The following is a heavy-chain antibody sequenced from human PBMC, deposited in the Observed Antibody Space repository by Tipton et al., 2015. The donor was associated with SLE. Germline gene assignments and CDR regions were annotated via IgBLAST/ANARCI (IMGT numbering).Heavy chain of an antibody. Sequence: GSLRLSCAASGFNFYKYAMNWVRQAPGKGLEWVSGSSGYGGTSFYADSVRGRFAVSRDNSKNILFLHMTNLRVEDTAIYYCAKRVVTGVGAFDVWGQGTMVTVSS. CDR3: AKRVVTGVGAFDV. CDR1: GFNFYKYA. CDR2: SSGYGGTS. V-gene: IGHV3-23*01. J-gene: IGHJ3*01. D-gene: IGHD2-21*02.